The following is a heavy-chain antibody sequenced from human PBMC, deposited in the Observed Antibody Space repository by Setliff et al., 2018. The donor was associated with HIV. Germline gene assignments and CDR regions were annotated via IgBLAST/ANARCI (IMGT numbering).Heavy chain of an antibody. D-gene: IGHD2-8*02. V-gene: IGHV4-39*07. Sequence: SETLSLTCTVSGGSISSSSYYWGWIRQPPGKGLQWIGSIYYRGSTYYNPSLKSRVTISVDTSKNQFSLKVSSVTAADTAVYYCARVSITYWYSIPRDYYYYMDVWGEGTTVTVS. CDR2: IYYRGST. J-gene: IGHJ6*03. CDR3: ARVSITYWYSIPRDYYYYMDV. CDR1: GGSISSSSYY.